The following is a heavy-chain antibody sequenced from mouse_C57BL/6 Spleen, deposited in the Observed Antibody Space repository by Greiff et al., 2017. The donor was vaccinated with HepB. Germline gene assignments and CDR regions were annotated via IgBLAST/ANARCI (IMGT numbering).Heavy chain of an antibody. D-gene: IGHD1-1*01. J-gene: IGHJ2*01. CDR3: ARPITTVPYFDY. Sequence: QVQLQQPGAELVKPGASVKMSCKASGYTFTSYWITWVKQRPGQGLEWIGDIYPGSGSTNYNEKFKSKATLTVDTSSSTAYMQLSSLTSEDSAVYYCARPITTVPYFDYWGQVTTLTVSS. CDR1: GYTFTSYW. V-gene: IGHV1-55*01. CDR2: IYPGSGST.